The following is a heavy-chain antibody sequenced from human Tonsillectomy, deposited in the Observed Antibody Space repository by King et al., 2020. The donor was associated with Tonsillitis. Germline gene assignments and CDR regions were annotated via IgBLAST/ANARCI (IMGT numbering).Heavy chain of an antibody. Sequence: VQLVESGGGLVQPGGSLRLSCAASGFTFSSYSMNWVRQAPGKGLEWVSYISSSSSTIYYADSVKGRFTISRDNAKNSLYLQMNSLRAEDTAVYYCARVFPEWLLHYYYYYYMDVWGKGTTVTVSS. V-gene: IGHV3-48*01. D-gene: IGHD3-22*01. CDR1: GFTFSSYS. CDR3: ARVFPEWLLHYYYYYYMDV. J-gene: IGHJ6*03. CDR2: ISSSSSTI.